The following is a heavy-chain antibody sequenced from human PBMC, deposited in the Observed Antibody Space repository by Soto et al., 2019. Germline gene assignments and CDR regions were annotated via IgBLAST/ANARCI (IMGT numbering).Heavy chain of an antibody. V-gene: IGHV4-59*02. Sequence: QVQLQEPGPGLVKPSETLSLTCTVSGGSVSGHYWGWIRQPPGKGLEWTGYIYYSGTTNYHPSLKTRLTMSTDTSKNQVSLKLRYVTAADTAVYYCARVTKKGRLPVPNSFDLWGQGTTVIVSS. CDR3: ARVTKKGRLPVPNSFDL. CDR2: IYYSGTT. D-gene: IGHD5-12*01. CDR1: GGSVSGHY. J-gene: IGHJ3*01.